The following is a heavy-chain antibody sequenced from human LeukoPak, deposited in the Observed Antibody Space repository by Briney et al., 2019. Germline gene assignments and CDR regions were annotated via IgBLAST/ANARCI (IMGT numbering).Heavy chain of an antibody. CDR3: ARDASGSYFHY. CDR1: GGSVSSGSYP. Sequence: SETLSLTCTVSGGSVSSGSYPWSWIRQPPGKGLEWIGCMYYSGSANYNPSLKSRVTMSVDTSKNQFSLKLTSVAAADTAVYYCARDASGSYFHYWGQGTLVTVSS. V-gene: IGHV4-61*01. D-gene: IGHD3-10*01. CDR2: MYYSGSA. J-gene: IGHJ4*02.